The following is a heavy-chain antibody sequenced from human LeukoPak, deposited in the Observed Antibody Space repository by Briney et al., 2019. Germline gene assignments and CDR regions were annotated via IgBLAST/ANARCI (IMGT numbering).Heavy chain of an antibody. CDR3: ARDRAPVVEEDYFDY. CDR1: GFTFSSYS. J-gene: IGHJ4*02. Sequence: AGGSLRPSCAASGFTFSSYSMNWVRQAPGKGLEWVSYISSSSSTIYYADSVKGRFTISRDNAKNSLSLQMNSLRAEDTAVYYCARDRAPVVEEDYFDYWGQGTLVTVSS. CDR2: ISSSSSTI. V-gene: IGHV3-48*01. D-gene: IGHD2-15*01.